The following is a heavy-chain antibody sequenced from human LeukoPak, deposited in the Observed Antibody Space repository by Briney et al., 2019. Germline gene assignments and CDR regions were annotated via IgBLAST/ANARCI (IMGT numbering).Heavy chain of an antibody. Sequence: SETLSLTCAVYGGSFSGYYWSWIRQPPGKGLEWIGEINHSGSTNYNPSLKSRVTISVDTSKNQFSLKLSSVTAADTAMYYCARGNGWYPDLGQGTLVTVSS. CDR2: INHSGST. V-gene: IGHV4-34*01. J-gene: IGHJ4*02. CDR3: ARGNGWYPD. CDR1: GGSFSGYY. D-gene: IGHD6-19*01.